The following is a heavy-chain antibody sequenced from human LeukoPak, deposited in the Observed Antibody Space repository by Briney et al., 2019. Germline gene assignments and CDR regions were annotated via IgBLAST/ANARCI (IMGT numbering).Heavy chain of an antibody. D-gene: IGHD3-16*01. J-gene: IGHJ4*02. V-gene: IGHV3-30*14. CDR1: GFTFSSYA. Sequence: GKSLRLSCVASGFTFSSYAMHWVRQAPGKGLEWVAVIPYDGRNKYYADSVKGRFTISRDISTNTLHLHMNSLRAEDTAVYYCARGLRDTRVMLTFGGVPRCYFDYWGQGTLVTVSS. CDR2: IPYDGRNK. CDR3: ARGLRDTRVMLTFGGVPRCYFDY.